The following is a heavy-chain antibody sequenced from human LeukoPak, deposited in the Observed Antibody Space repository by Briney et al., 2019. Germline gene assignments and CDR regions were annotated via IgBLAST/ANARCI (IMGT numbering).Heavy chain of an antibody. CDR2: ISYDGSNK. D-gene: IGHD6-13*01. V-gene: IGHV3-30*18. Sequence: PGRSLRLSCAASGFTFSSYGMHWVRQAPGKGLEWVAVISYDGSNKYYADSVKGRFTISRDNSKNTLYLQMNSLRAEDTAVYYCAKDQEQQLVRDYYYYGMDVWGQGTTVTVSS. J-gene: IGHJ6*02. CDR1: GFTFSSYG. CDR3: AKDQEQQLVRDYYYYGMDV.